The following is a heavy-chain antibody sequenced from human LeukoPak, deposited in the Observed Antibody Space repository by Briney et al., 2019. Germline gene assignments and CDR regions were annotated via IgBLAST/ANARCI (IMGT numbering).Heavy chain of an antibody. D-gene: IGHD1-26*01. V-gene: IGHV3-23*01. CDR3: ARGRVGALLHALDI. J-gene: IGHJ3*02. CDR2: IRTSSSAT. CDR1: GFTFGSYA. Sequence: GGSLRLSCARSGFTFGSYAINWVRQAPGKGLEWVSAIRTSSSATYYADSVKGRFATSRDDSRSTVFLQMNSLRAEDTAVYYCARGRVGALLHALDIWGQGTLVAVSS.